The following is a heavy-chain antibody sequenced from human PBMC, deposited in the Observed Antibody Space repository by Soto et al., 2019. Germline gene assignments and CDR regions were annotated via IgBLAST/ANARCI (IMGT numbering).Heavy chain of an antibody. CDR1: GGSISSYY. V-gene: IGHV4-59*01. Sequence: PSETLSLTCTVSGGSISSYYWSWIRQPPGKGLEWIGYIYYSGSTNYNPSLKSRVTISVDTSKNQFSLKLSSVTAADTAVYYCARNYCSSTSCYEGNLGLDYWGQGTLVTVS. J-gene: IGHJ4*02. CDR2: IYYSGST. CDR3: ARNYCSSTSCYEGNLGLDY. D-gene: IGHD2-2*01.